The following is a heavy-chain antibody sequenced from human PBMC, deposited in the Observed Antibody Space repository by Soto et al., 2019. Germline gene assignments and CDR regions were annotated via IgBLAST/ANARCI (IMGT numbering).Heavy chain of an antibody. CDR2: VKTNGGAT. CDR3: DSDLGPAYDSNNWFDP. Sequence: EVQLVESGGDLVKPGGSLRLSCAASGFIFSHAWFHWVRQPPGKGLELVGRVKTNGGATDYAASVKGRFTISRDDSNDTVYLQMSSLRTEDTAIYYCDSDLGPAYDSNNWFDPWGQGTLVTVSS. D-gene: IGHD2-21*01. CDR1: GFIFSHAW. J-gene: IGHJ5*02. V-gene: IGHV3-15*07.